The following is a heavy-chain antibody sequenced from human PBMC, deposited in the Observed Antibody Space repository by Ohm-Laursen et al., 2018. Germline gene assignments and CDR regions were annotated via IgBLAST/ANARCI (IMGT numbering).Heavy chain of an antibody. CDR3: ARGTPDSSSWKDAFDI. CDR2: IYYSGST. CDR1: GGSISSGGYY. J-gene: IGHJ3*02. D-gene: IGHD6-13*01. V-gene: IGHV4-31*11. Sequence: TLSLTCAVSGGSISSGGYYWSWIRQHPGKGLEWIGYIYYSGSTYYNPSLKSPVTISVDTSKNQFSLKLSSVTAADTAVYYCARGTPDSSSWKDAFDIWGQGTMVTVSS.